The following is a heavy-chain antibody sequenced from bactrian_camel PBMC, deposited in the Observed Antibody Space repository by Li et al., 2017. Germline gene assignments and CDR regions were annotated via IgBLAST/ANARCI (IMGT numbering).Heavy chain of an antibody. Sequence: HVQLVESGGGSVQAGGSLRLSCAGSGYIYSNYCKGRFRQAPGKEREKVAVIDDDGSTSYADSVEGRFTISQDNDKNTLYLQMNNLKLEDTAMYYCVADPSVFPVCRIGVMRMTYRGQGTQVTVS. CDR3: VADPSVFPVCRIGVMRMTY. CDR1: GYIYSNYC. CDR2: IDDDGST. J-gene: IGHJ4*01. D-gene: IGHD3*01. V-gene: IGHV3S53*01.